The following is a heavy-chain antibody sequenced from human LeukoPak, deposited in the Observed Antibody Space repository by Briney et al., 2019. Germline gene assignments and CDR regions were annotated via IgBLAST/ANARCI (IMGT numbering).Heavy chain of an antibody. J-gene: IGHJ4*02. CDR1: GFIFSDYF. V-gene: IGHV3-72*01. D-gene: IGHD7-27*01. CDR2: ITKKRDRYTT. CDR3: VRDNWGTDY. Sequence: GGSLRLSCAASGFIFSDYFMDWVRQAPGNGLEWVGRITKKRDRYTTEYLASVKGRFVIPTDDSKNSLFLQMNSLRPEDTAMYYCVRDNWGTDYWGEGTLVTVSS.